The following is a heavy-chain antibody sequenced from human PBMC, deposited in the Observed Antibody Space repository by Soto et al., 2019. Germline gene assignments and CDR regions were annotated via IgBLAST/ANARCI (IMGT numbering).Heavy chain of an antibody. CDR3: AGAVGATGDAFDI. V-gene: IGHV1-69*13. J-gene: IGHJ3*02. CDR1: GGTFSNYA. CDR2: IIPIFGTA. D-gene: IGHD1-26*01. Sequence: SVKVSCKASGGTFSNYALSWVRQAPGQGLEWMGDIIPIFGTANYAQKFQGRVTITADESTSTAYMELSSLRSEDTAVYYCAGAVGATGDAFDIWGQGTMVTVSS.